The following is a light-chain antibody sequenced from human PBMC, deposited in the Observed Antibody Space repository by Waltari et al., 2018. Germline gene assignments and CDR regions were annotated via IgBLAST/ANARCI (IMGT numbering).Light chain of an antibody. CDR3: QQTYNIPRT. J-gene: IGKJ4*01. V-gene: IGKV1-39*01. CDR2: AAS. CDR1: RDITNY. Sequence: DIQMTQFPSSLSASVGDRVTITCRASRDITNYVNWYQQKAGKAPQLLIYAASSLQGGVPSRFSGGGSGTDFNLTITSLRPDDFATYYCQQTYNIPRTFGGGTKVEIK.